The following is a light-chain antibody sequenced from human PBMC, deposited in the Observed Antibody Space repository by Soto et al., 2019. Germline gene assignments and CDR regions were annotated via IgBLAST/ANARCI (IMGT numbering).Light chain of an antibody. J-gene: IGKJ2*01. CDR3: IQTLQAPYS. CDR1: QSLRRHYGYYY. V-gene: IGKV2-28*01. CDR2: LGS. Sequence: DIVMTQSPLSLPVTPGEPASISCRSSQSLRRHYGYYYLDWYLQKPGQSPQVLIYLGSNRASGVPDRVSGSGSGTVFTLKISRVEAEDVGVYYCIQTLQAPYSFGQGTKLEIK.